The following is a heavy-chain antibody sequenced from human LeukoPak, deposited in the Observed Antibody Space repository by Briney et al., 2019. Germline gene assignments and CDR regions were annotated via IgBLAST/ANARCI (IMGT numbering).Heavy chain of an antibody. D-gene: IGHD1-26*01. V-gene: IGHV1-46*01. CDR3: ARGVPYSGSYSYYYYYMDV. CDR1: GYAFTRHY. CDR2: INPSGSST. Sequence: ASVKVSCEASGYAFTRHYMHWVRQAPGQGLKWMGLINPSGSSTIYAQKFQGRVTMTRDMSTSTDYMELSSLRSEDTAVYYCARGVPYSGSYSYYYYYMDVWGKGTTVTISS. J-gene: IGHJ6*03.